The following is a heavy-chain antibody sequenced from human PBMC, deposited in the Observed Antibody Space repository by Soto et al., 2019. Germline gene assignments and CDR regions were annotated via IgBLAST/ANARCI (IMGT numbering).Heavy chain of an antibody. CDR1: GFTFRNYA. V-gene: IGHV3-23*01. J-gene: IGHJ5*02. D-gene: IGHD5-12*01. CDR3: AKDRGRGYSGYDENWFDP. Sequence: GGSLRLSCAASGFTFRNYAMSWVRQAAGKGLEWVSGISGSGGSTYYADSVKGRFTISRDNSKSTLYLQVNSLRAEDTAIYYCAKDRGRGYSGYDENWFDPWGQGTLVTVSS. CDR2: ISGSGGST.